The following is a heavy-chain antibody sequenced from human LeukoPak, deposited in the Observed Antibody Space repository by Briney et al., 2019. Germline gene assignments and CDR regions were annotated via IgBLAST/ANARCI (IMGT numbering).Heavy chain of an antibody. Sequence: GGSLRLSCAASGFTFSSYGMHWVRQAPGKGLEWVAVIWYDGSNKYYADSVKGRFTISRDNSKNTLYLQMNSLRAEDTAVYYCASGKGYNRGFPLDYWGQGTLVTVSS. J-gene: IGHJ4*02. D-gene: IGHD5-24*01. CDR1: GFTFSSYG. CDR2: IWYDGSNK. V-gene: IGHV3-33*01. CDR3: ASGKGYNRGFPLDY.